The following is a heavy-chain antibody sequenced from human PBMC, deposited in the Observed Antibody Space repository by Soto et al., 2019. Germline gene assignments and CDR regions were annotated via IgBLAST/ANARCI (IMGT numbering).Heavy chain of an antibody. V-gene: IGHV3-23*01. CDR3: TKDRHPDGIWTFDF. CDR2: LGGGGDT. J-gene: IGHJ4*02. CDR1: GFTFGTYT. Sequence: GGSLRLSCAASGFTFGTYTMNWVRQAPGKGLEWVSALGGGGDTHYAESVKGRFTISRDYSKNILLLQMNSLRDEDSAIYYCTKDRHPDGIWTFDFWGQGTLVTVSS. D-gene: IGHD3-9*01.